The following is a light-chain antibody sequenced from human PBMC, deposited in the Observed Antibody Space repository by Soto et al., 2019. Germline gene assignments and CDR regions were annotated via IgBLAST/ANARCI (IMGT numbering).Light chain of an antibody. CDR3: QQYDSSPRT. Sequence: EIVLTQSPGTLSFSPGEGATLSCRAGQSVSSSQLAWYQQKPGQAPRLLVYGASSRATGIPERFSGSVSETDFTLTISRLEPEDFAVYWCQQYDSSPRTFGQGTKVDIK. J-gene: IGKJ1*01. CDR1: QSVSSSQ. V-gene: IGKV3-20*01. CDR2: GAS.